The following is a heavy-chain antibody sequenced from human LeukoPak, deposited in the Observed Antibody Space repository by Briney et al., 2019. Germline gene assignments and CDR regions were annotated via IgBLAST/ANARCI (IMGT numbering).Heavy chain of an antibody. CDR2: ISNSGGST. V-gene: IGHV3-23*01. CDR1: GFTFSSYV. CDR3: ARPRREDYNGNWFDP. D-gene: IGHD5-24*01. J-gene: IGHJ5*02. Sequence: GGSLRLSCAASGFTFSSYVMSWVRQAPGKGLEWVSSISNSGGSTYYADSVKGRFTISRDNSKDTLFLQMHSLRPADTAVYYCARPRREDYNGNWFDPWGQGTLVTVSS.